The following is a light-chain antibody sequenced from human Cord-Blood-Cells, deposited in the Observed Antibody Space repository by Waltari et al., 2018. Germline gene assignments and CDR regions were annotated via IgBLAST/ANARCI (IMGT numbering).Light chain of an antibody. CDR1: SSDVGSFNL. Sequence: QSALTQPASVSGSPGHSITISCTGTSSDVGSFNLVSWYQQHPGKAPKLMIYEGRKRPSGVSNRFSGSKSGNTASLTISGLQAEDEADYYCCSYAGSSTLVVFGGGTKLTVL. CDR2: EGR. J-gene: IGLJ2*01. CDR3: CSYAGSSTLVV. V-gene: IGLV2-23*01.